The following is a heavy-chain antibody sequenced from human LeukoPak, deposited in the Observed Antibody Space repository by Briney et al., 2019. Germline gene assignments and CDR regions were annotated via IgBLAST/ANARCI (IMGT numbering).Heavy chain of an antibody. CDR2: ITGSGDKT. J-gene: IGHJ4*02. D-gene: IGHD4-11*01. Sequence: GGPLRLSCAASGFTFSNYAMHWVRQVPGKGLEWVSGITGSGDKTYYTDSLKGRFTISRDNSKNTLFLQISSLRADDTAVYYCAKDRVTTVTTFFSQFDFWGQGTLVSVTS. CDR3: AKDRVTTVTTFFSQFDF. V-gene: IGHV3-23*01. CDR1: GFTFSNYA.